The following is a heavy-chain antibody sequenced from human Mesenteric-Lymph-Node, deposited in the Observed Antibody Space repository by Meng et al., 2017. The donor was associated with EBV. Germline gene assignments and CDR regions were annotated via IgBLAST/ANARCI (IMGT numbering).Heavy chain of an antibody. Sequence: QVHLVQSGAEVKTPGASVKVSCKASGDIFTSYALHWVRQAPGQRLEWMGWINAGNGNTKYSQKLQGRVTITRDTSASTAYMELSSLRSEDTAVYYCARYCSGGSCYGPQFDYWGQGTLVTVSS. CDR2: INAGNGNT. CDR1: GDIFTSYA. D-gene: IGHD2-15*01. CDR3: ARYCSGGSCYGPQFDY. V-gene: IGHV1-3*01. J-gene: IGHJ4*02.